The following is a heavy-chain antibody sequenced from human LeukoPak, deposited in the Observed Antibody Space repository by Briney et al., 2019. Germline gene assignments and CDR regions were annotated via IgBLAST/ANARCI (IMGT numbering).Heavy chain of an antibody. CDR1: GFTFSIYE. D-gene: IGHD2-15*01. J-gene: IGHJ4*02. V-gene: IGHV3-48*03. Sequence: PGGSLRLSCAASGFTFSIYEMNWVRQAPGKGLEWVSYISSSGSTIYYADSVKGRFTISRDNAKNSLYLQMNSLRAEDTAVYYCARGGYCSGGSCYFRDYWGQGTLVTVSS. CDR3: ARGGYCSGGSCYFRDY. CDR2: ISSSGSTI.